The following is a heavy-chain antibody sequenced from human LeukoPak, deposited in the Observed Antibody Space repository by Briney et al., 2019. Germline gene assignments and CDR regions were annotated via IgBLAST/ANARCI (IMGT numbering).Heavy chain of an antibody. V-gene: IGHV1-2*02. Sequence: GASVTVSCKASGYTFTGYYMHWVRQAPGQGLEWMGWINPNSGGTNYAQKFQGRVTMTRDTSISTAYMELSRLRSDDTAVYYCARTLQRQSSGCGYWGQGTLVTVSS. CDR1: GYTFTGYY. CDR2: INPNSGGT. J-gene: IGHJ4*02. CDR3: ARTLQRQSSGCGY. D-gene: IGHD6-19*01.